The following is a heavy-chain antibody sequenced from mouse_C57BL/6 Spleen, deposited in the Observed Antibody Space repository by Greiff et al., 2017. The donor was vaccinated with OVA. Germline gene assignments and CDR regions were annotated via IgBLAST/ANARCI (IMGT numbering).Heavy chain of an antibody. CDR3: ARDMGSLFDY. CDR1: GFTFSSYA. V-gene: IGHV5-4*01. CDR2: ISDGGSYT. D-gene: IGHD1-1*02. J-gene: IGHJ2*01. Sequence: EVKVEESGGGLVKPGGSLKLSCAASGFTFSSYAMSWVRQTPEKRLEWVATISDGGSYTYYPDNVKGRFTISRDNAKNNLYLQMSHLKSEDTAMYYCARDMGSLFDYWGQGTTLTVSS.